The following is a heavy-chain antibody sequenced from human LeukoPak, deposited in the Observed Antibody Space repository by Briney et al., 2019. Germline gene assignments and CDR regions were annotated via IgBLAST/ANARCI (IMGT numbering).Heavy chain of an antibody. J-gene: IGHJ4*02. CDR3: ARDEGLQLVDY. V-gene: IGHV1-2*02. D-gene: IGHD6-6*01. Sequence: GASVKVSCKASGYTFTGYYMHWVRQAPGQGLEWMGWINPNSGGTNHAQKFQGRVTMTRDMSISTAYMELSRLRSDDTAVYYCARDEGLQLVDYWGQGTLVTVSS. CDR1: GYTFTGYY. CDR2: INPNSGGT.